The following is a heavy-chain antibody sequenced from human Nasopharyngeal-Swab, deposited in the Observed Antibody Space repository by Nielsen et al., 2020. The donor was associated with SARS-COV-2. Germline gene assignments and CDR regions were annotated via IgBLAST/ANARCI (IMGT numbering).Heavy chain of an antibody. CDR2: IIPIFGTA. V-gene: IGHV1-69*13. J-gene: IGHJ3*02. D-gene: IGHD1-1*01. Sequence: SVKVSCKASGGTFSGYAISWVRQAPGQGLEWMGGIIPIFGTANYAQKFQGRVTITADESTSTAYMELSSLRSEDTAVYYCARGFWGRTTGTTRYDAFDIWGQGTMVTVSS. CDR1: GGTFSGYA. CDR3: ARGFWGRTTGTTRYDAFDI.